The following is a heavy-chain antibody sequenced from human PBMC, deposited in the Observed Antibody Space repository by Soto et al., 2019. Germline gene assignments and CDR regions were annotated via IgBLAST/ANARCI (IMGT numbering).Heavy chain of an antibody. CDR2: IKQDGSEK. V-gene: IGHV3-7*01. D-gene: IGHD3-16*02. Sequence: EVQLVESGGGLVQPGGSLRLSCAASGFTFSSYWMSWVRQAPGKWLEWVANIKQDGSEKYYVDSVKGRFTISRDNAKNSLYLQMNSLRAEDTAVYYCARGRGDYDYIWGSYRLSGSFDIWGQGTMVTVSS. CDR3: ARGRGDYDYIWGSYRLSGSFDI. J-gene: IGHJ3*02. CDR1: GFTFSSYW.